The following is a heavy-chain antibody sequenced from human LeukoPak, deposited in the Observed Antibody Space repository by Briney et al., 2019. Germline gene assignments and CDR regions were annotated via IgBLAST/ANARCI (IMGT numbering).Heavy chain of an antibody. D-gene: IGHD3-3*01. J-gene: IGHJ4*02. Sequence: GGSLRLSCAASGFTFSSYSMSWVRQAPGKGLEWVSAISGSGGSTYYADSVKGRFTISRDNSKNTLYLQMNSLRAEDTAVYYCAKDQDFWSGYYTNWGQGTLVTVSS. CDR1: GFTFSSYS. CDR2: ISGSGGST. CDR3: AKDQDFWSGYYTN. V-gene: IGHV3-23*01.